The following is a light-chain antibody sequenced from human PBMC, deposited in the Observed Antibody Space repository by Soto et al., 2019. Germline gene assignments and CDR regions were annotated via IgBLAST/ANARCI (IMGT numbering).Light chain of an antibody. CDR1: QDISNY. Sequence: DIQMTQSPSSLSASVGDRVTITCQASQDISNYLNWYQQKPGKAPKLLIYDASNLETGVPSRFSGSGSRTDFTFTISSLQPQDIATYYCQQYDNHPPYTFGQGTKLEIK. CDR2: DAS. V-gene: IGKV1-33*01. CDR3: QQYDNHPPYT. J-gene: IGKJ2*01.